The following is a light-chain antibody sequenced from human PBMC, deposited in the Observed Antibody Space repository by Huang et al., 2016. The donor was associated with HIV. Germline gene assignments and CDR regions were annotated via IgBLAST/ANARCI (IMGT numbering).Light chain of an antibody. CDR3: QQTSNWPFT. J-gene: IGKJ3*01. Sequence: EIVLTQSPATLSLSPGERATLSCRTTHSVVTYLGWYQQKPGQAPRLLIYETSNRAPGIPARFSGSGSGTDFTLTISSLEPEDFAVYYCQQTSNWPFTFGPGTRLDVK. V-gene: IGKV3-11*01. CDR2: ETS. CDR1: HSVVTY.